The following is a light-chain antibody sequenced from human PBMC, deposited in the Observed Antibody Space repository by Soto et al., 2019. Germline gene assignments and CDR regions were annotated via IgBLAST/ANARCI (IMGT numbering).Light chain of an antibody. Sequence: DIQMTQSPSTLSASFGDGVTITCRASQRISTWLAWYQQKPGKAPKLLIYKASTLKSGVPSRFSGSGSGTDFTLTITSLQPDDFATYYCQHYNSYSEAFGQGTKVDIK. CDR3: QHYNSYSEA. J-gene: IGKJ1*01. CDR2: KAS. CDR1: QRISTW. V-gene: IGKV1-5*03.